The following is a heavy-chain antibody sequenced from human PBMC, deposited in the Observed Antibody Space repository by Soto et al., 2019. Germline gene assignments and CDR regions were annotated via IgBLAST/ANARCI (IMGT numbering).Heavy chain of an antibody. V-gene: IGHV1-3*01. J-gene: IGHJ5*02. CDR1: GYTFTGYS. CDR3: ARGPAPSSWYNWFDP. CDR2: ISAGNGNT. Sequence: ASVNVSCKPSGYTFTGYSFHWVRLAPGQRLEWMGWISAGNGNTKYSQNFQGRVTITRDTSASTVNMELSSLTPEDTAVYYCARGPAPSSWYNWFDPWGQGTLVTVSS. D-gene: IGHD6-13*01.